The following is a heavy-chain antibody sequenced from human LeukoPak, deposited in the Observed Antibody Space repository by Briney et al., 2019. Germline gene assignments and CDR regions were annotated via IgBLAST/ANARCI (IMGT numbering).Heavy chain of an antibody. CDR3: AKGFGEFD. J-gene: IGHJ4*02. CDR1: GFTFSSYG. D-gene: IGHD3-10*01. Sequence: GGSLRLSCAASGFTFSSYGMHWVRQAPGKGLEWVAVISYDGSNKYYADSVKGRFTISRDNAKNTLYLQMNSLRAEDTAVYYCAKGFGEFDWGQGTLVTVSS. CDR2: ISYDGSNK. V-gene: IGHV3-30*18.